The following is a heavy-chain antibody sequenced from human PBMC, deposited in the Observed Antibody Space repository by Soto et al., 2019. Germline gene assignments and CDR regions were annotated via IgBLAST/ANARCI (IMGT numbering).Heavy chain of an antibody. V-gene: IGHV3-30*18. CDR1: GFTFSSYG. J-gene: IGHJ4*02. CDR2: ISYDGSNK. D-gene: IGHD3-22*01. Sequence: GGSLRLSCAASGFTFSSYGMHWVRQAPGKGLEWVAVISYDGSNKYYAVSVKGRFTISRDNSKNTLYLQMNSLRAEDTAVYYCAKESPNSSGYYYGVLDYWGQGTLVTVSS. CDR3: AKESPNSSGYYYGVLDY.